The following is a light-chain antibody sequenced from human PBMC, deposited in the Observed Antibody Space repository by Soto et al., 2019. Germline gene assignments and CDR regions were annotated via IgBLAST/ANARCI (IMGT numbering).Light chain of an antibody. V-gene: IGLV2-14*01. CDR1: SSDVGNYKY. CDR2: EVS. Sequence: QSVLAQPASVSGSPGQSITISCTGTSSDVGNYKYVSWYQQHPGKAPKLMIYEVSNRPSGVSNRFSGSKSGNTASLTISGLQAEDETDYYCFSKISGFVYGFGTGTKV. J-gene: IGLJ1*01. CDR3: FSKISGFVYG.